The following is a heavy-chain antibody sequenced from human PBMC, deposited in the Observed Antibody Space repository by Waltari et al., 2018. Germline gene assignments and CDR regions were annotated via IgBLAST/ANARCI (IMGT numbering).Heavy chain of an antibody. J-gene: IGHJ4*02. Sequence: EVQVVESGGGLVQPGGYLRLSCAAAGFTFSNYWMTWVRRAPGKGLEWVANINQDGNGLHYVDSVRGRFTISRDNAKNSMFLQMNSLRAEDTAVYYCARVPLPWYLDYWGQGTLVTVSS. V-gene: IGHV3-7*01. CDR1: GFTFSNYW. CDR2: INQDGNGL. CDR3: ARVPLPWYLDY.